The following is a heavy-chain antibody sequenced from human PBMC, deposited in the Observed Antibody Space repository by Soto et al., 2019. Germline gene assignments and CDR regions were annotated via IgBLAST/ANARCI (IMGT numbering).Heavy chain of an antibody. CDR1: GFTFSNYV. D-gene: IGHD1-7*01. CDR3: ARRARTATTNWGAFDI. J-gene: IGHJ3*02. CDR2: ISYSADKT. V-gene: IGHV3-23*01. Sequence: EVQLLESGGGLVQPGGSLRLSCAASGFTFSNYVMNWVRQAPGKGLEWVSTISYSADKTFYADSVKGRSTISRDNSRDTLFQQMNSLRADDAAVYYCARRARTATTNWGAFDIWGQGTMVTVSS.